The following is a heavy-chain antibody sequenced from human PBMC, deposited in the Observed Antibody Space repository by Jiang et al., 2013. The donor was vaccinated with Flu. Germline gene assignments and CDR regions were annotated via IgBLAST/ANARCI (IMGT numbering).Heavy chain of an antibody. J-gene: IGHJ1*01. Sequence: GSGLVKPSETLSLTCTVSGGSISSYYWSWIRQPPGKGLEWIGYIYYSGSTNYNPSLKSRVTISVDTSKNQFSLKLSSVTAADTAVYYCARVHSSGWYRYFQHWGQGTLVTVSS. V-gene: IGHV4-59*01. CDR3: ARVHSSGWYRYFQH. CDR1: GGSISSYY. D-gene: IGHD6-19*01. CDR2: IYYSGST.